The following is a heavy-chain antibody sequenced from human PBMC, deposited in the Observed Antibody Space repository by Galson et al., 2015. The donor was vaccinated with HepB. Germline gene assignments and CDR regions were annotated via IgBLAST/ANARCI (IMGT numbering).Heavy chain of an antibody. J-gene: IGHJ4*02. V-gene: IGHV3-23*01. CDR3: AKDHIRDGYNLPGFGY. D-gene: IGHD5-24*01. CDR1: GFTFSSYV. CDR2: ISGSGGST. Sequence: SLRLSCAASGFTFSSYVMSWVRQAPGKGLEWVSAISGSGGSTYYADSVKGRFTISRDNSKNTLYLRMNSLRAEDTAVYYCAKDHIRDGYNLPGFGYWGQGTLVTVSS.